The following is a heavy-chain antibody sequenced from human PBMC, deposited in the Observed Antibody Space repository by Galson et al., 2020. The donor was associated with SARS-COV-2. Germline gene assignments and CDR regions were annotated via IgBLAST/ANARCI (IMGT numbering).Heavy chain of an antibody. Sequence: GESLKISCAASGFTFSSYEMNWVRQAPGKGLEWVSYMSSSGSTTYYADSVKGRLTMSRDSAKNSVYLQMNSLRDEDTAVYYCARGLFWSDYDGGGASGPPFDPWGQGSLVAVSS. D-gene: IGHD3-3*01. CDR3: ARGLFWSDYDGGGASGPPFDP. V-gene: IGHV3-48*03. CDR1: GFTFSSYE. CDR2: MSSSGSTT. J-gene: IGHJ5*02.